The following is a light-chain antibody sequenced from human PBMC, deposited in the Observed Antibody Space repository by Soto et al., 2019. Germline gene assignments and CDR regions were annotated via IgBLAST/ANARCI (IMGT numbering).Light chain of an antibody. J-gene: IGKJ1*01. CDR3: QQYKSWWT. CDR2: YAS. Sequence: IQMTQSPSTLSASVGDRVTITCRASQSINRWLAWYQQRPRKDPRLLIYYASTLETEVPSRFRDSESGTEFNLTFKGLQPDDFETYYFQQYKSWWTYSQGTKMEMK. CDR1: QSINRW. V-gene: IGKV1-5*01.